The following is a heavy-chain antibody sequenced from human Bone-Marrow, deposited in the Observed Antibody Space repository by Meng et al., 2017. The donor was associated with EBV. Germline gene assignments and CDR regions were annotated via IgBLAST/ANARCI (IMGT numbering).Heavy chain of an antibody. CDR3: ARGRAYSSSTGWYFDL. D-gene: IGHD6-6*01. Sequence: QVQLKQWGAGRLKPSXXLSRTXAVYGGSFSGYYWSWIRQPPGKGLEWIGEINHSGNTNYNPSLKSRVTISVDTSKNQFSLKLRSVTAADTAVYYCARGRAYSSSTGWYFDLWGRGTMGTVSS. CDR2: INHSGNT. V-gene: IGHV4-34*01. CDR1: GGSFSGYY. J-gene: IGHJ2*01.